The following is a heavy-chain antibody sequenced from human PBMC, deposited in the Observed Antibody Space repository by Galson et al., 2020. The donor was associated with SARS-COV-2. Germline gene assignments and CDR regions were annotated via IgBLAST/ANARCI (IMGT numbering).Heavy chain of an antibody. CDR3: AREKPLPGIAVAGSNWFDP. J-gene: IGHJ5*02. CDR1: GYTFTSYG. Sequence: ASVKVSCTASGYTFTSYGISWVRQAPGQGLEWMGWISAYNGNTNYAQKLQGRVTMTTDTSTSTAYMELRSLRSDDTAVYYCAREKPLPGIAVAGSNWFDPWGQGTLVTVSS. CDR2: ISAYNGNT. V-gene: IGHV1-18*01. D-gene: IGHD6-19*01.